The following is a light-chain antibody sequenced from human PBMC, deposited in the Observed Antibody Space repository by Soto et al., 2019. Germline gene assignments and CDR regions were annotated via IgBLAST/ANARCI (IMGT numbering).Light chain of an antibody. CDR3: QQYNRMGT. V-gene: IGKV1-5*01. Sequence: DIQMTQSPSTLSASVGDRVTITCRASQSISSWLAWYQQKPGKAPKLLIYDASSLESGVPSRFSGSGSGTEFTLTLSSLQPDDFATYYCQQYNRMGTFGQGTKVEIK. CDR1: QSISSW. J-gene: IGKJ1*01. CDR2: DAS.